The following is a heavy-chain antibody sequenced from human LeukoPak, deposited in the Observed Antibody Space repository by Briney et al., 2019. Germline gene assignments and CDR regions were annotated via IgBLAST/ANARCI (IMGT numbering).Heavy chain of an antibody. D-gene: IGHD3-9*01. Sequence: GGSLRLSCAASGFTFSSYAMSWVRQAPGKGLEWVSGITGSGSGTYYADSVKGQFTISRDNAKNTLYLQMNSLRAEDTAVYYCAKDARYFDWLLLNWFDPWGQGTLVTVSS. CDR2: ITGSGSGT. V-gene: IGHV3-23*01. CDR3: AKDARYFDWLLLNWFDP. CDR1: GFTFSSYA. J-gene: IGHJ5*02.